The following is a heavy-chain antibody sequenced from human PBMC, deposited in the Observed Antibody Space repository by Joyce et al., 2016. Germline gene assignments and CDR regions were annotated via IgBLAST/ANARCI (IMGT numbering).Heavy chain of an antibody. J-gene: IGHJ4*02. CDR1: GGTVSRGDYY. CDR2: IYYSGNT. V-gene: IGHV4-30-4*06. CDR3: ARIKFADYGSGALDS. D-gene: IGHD3-10*01. Sequence: GGTVSRGDYYWSWIRQHPGKGLEWIGHIYYSGNTYYSPSLKSRLTISVDTSKNQFSLKLKSVTAADTAVYYCARIKFADYGSGALDSWGQGTLVTVSS.